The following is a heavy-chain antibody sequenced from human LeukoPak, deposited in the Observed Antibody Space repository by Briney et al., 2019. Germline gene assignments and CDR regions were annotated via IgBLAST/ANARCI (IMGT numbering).Heavy chain of an antibody. CDR2: IGGSGGST. Sequence: PSETLSLTCTISGGSISSGAHYWGWIRQTPGKGLEWVSAIGGSGGSTYYADSVKGRFTISRDNSKNTLYLQMNSLRAEDTALYYCARDPGVVAFHYFDYWGQGTLVTVSS. J-gene: IGHJ4*02. CDR3: ARDPGVVAFHYFDY. D-gene: IGHD3-3*01. V-gene: IGHV3-23*01. CDR1: GGSISSGAHY.